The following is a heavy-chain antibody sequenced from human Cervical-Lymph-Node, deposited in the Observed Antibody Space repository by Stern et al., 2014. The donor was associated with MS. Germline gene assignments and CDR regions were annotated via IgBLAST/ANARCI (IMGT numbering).Heavy chain of an antibody. D-gene: IGHD6-13*01. CDR2: IYYSGST. CDR3: AQCISRWESFDY. Sequence: QLQLQESGPGLVKPSETLSLTCTVSGGSISSSSYYWGWIRQPPGKGLEWIGSIYYSGSTYYNPSLKGRVIISVDTSKNQLSLKLSSVTAADTAVYYCAQCISRWESFDYWGQGTLVTVSS. V-gene: IGHV4-39*01. J-gene: IGHJ4*02. CDR1: GGSISSSSYY.